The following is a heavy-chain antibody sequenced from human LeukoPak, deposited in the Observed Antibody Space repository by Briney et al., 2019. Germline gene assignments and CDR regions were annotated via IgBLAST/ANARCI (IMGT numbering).Heavy chain of an antibody. Sequence: GGSLRLSCAASGFTFSSYAMSWVRQAPGKGLEWVSYISSSGSTIYYADSVKGRFTISRDNAKNSLYLQMNSLRAEDTAVYYCARSRNYRGGWYYYGMDVWGQGTTVTVSS. CDR2: ISSSGSTI. CDR3: ARSRNYRGGWYYYGMDV. V-gene: IGHV3-48*04. J-gene: IGHJ6*02. CDR1: GFTFSSYA. D-gene: IGHD3-10*01.